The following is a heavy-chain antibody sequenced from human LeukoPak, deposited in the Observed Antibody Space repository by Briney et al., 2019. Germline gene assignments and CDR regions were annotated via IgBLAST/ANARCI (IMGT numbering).Heavy chain of an antibody. D-gene: IGHD5-18*01. V-gene: IGHV3-23*01. Sequence: GGSLRLSCAASGFTFNNYAMTWVRQAPGKGLEWVSVINGGSGNSYYADSVKGRFTVSRDNSKNTLYLQVNSLRDEDTAVYYCAKGQGYNYGDSIDYWGQGTLVTVSS. CDR1: GFTFNNYA. CDR3: AKGQGYNYGDSIDY. J-gene: IGHJ4*02. CDR2: INGGSGNS.